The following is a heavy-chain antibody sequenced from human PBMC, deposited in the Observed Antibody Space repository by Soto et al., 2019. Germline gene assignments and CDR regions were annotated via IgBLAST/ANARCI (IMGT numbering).Heavy chain of an antibody. Sequence: ASVKVSCKASGYAFTSYAMHWVRQAPGQRLEWMGWINAGNGNTKYSQKFQGRVTITRDTSASTAYMELSSLRSEDTAVYYRARGLGYCSSTSCYGYYYYYMDVWGKGTTVTVSS. V-gene: IGHV1-3*01. CDR2: INAGNGNT. D-gene: IGHD2-2*01. CDR3: ARGLGYCSSTSCYGYYYYYMDV. CDR1: GYAFTSYA. J-gene: IGHJ6*03.